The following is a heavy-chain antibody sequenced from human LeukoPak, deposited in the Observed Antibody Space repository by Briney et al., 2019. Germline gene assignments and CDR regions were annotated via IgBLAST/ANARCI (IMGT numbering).Heavy chain of an antibody. CDR3: ANGGYYYDSSGYYKGNAFDI. Sequence: GGSLRLSCAASGFTFSDYYMSWIRQAPGKGLEWVSAISGSGGSTYYADSVKGRFTISRDNSKNTLYLQTNSLRAEDTAVYYCANGGYYYDSSGYYKGNAFDIWGQGTMVTVSS. CDR1: GFTFSDYY. CDR2: ISGSGGST. J-gene: IGHJ3*02. D-gene: IGHD3-22*01. V-gene: IGHV3-23*01.